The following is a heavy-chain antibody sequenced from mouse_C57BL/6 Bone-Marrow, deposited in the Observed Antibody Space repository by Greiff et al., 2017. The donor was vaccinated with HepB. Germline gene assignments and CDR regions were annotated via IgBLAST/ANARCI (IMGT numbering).Heavy chain of an antibody. CDR2: ISSGGSYT. J-gene: IGHJ3*01. CDR3: ARSGGLGFAY. D-gene: IGHD1-3*01. V-gene: IGHV5-6*01. CDR1: GFTFSSYG. Sequence: EVQVVESGGDLVKPGGSLKLSCAASGFTFSSYGMSWVRQTPDKRLEWVATISSGGSYTYYPDSVKGRFTISRDNAKNTPYLQMSSLKSEDTAMYYCARSGGLGFAYWGEGTLVTVSA.